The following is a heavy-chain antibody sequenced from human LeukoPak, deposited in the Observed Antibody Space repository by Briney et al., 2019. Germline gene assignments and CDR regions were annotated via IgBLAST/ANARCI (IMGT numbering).Heavy chain of an antibody. CDR2: INPNNGDT. CDR1: GYTFSGYY. J-gene: IGHJ4*02. D-gene: IGHD3-9*01. Sequence: ASVKVSCKASGYTFSGYYIHWIRQAPGQGLEWMGWINPNNGDTKYAHIFHGRVTMTRDTSIRTAYMELSGLRYDDTALYYCARDSNYYDSTDYLDHWGQGSQIIVSS. V-gene: IGHV1-2*07. CDR3: ARDSNYYDSTDYLDH.